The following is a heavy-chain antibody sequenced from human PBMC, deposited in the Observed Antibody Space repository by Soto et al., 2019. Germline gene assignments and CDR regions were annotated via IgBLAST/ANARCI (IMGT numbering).Heavy chain of an antibody. CDR2: LSGSGTST. J-gene: IGHJ4*02. V-gene: IGHV3-23*01. CDR1: GFSFVNYA. CDR3: AKATTNGGWFNPFDS. Sequence: PVGSLRISCAASGFSFVNYAMNWVRQAPGKGLEWVSGLSGSGTSTYYADSVKGRFTISRDNSRDTLFLQMNSLTADDTAVYYCAKATTNGGWFNPFDSWGQGALVTVSS. D-gene: IGHD6-19*01.